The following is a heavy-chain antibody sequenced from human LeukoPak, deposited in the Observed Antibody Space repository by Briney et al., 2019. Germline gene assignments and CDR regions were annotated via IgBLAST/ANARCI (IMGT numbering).Heavy chain of an antibody. Sequence: AGGSLRLSCAASGFTFSSYAVSWVRQAPGKGLEWVSGISDSGASTYYADLVKDRFTISRDNSKNTVYLQMNSLRAEDTAIHYCARYIYTTSSGRWFDPWGQGTLVTVSS. CDR1: GFTFSSYA. J-gene: IGHJ5*02. CDR3: ARYIYTTSSGRWFDP. D-gene: IGHD6-6*01. V-gene: IGHV3-23*01. CDR2: ISDSGAST.